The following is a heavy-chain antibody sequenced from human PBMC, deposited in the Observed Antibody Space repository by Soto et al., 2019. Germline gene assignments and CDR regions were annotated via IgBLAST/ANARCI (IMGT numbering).Heavy chain of an antibody. CDR2: ISSSNNYI. D-gene: IGHD6-19*01. CDR1: EFTLSSYS. J-gene: IGHJ4*02. CDR3: AKDFFRIAVAGPVDY. Sequence: PGGSLRLSCAASEFTLSSYSMNWVRQAPGKGLEWVSCISSSNNYIYYADSVKGRFTISRDNAKNSVYLQMNSLRAEDTAVYYCAKDFFRIAVAGPVDYWGQGTLVTVSS. V-gene: IGHV3-21*01.